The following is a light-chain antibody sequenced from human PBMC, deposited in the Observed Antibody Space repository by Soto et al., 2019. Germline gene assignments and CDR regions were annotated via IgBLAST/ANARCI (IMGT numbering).Light chain of an antibody. CDR1: SGHSSYI. V-gene: IGLV4-60*02. Sequence: QLVLTQSSSASASLGSSVKLTCTLSSGHSSYIIAWHQQQPGKAPRYLMKLEVSGSYNNGSGVPDRFSGSTSGADRYLTISDLQFEDEADYYSETWDNNILVFGGGTKRTVL. J-gene: IGLJ2*01. CDR2: LEVSGSY. CDR3: ETWDNNILV.